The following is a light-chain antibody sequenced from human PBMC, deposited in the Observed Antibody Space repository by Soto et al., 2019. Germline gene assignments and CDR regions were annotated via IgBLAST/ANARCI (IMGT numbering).Light chain of an antibody. Sequence: EIVLTQSPGTLSLSPGEGATLSVRASQSVTGTNLAWYQQKPGQAPRLLIYAASTRATGIPARFSGSGSGTEFTLTISSLQSEDFAVYYCQQYNNWSFGQGTRLEIK. V-gene: IGKV3-15*01. CDR2: AAS. CDR3: QQYNNWS. CDR1: QSVTGTN. J-gene: IGKJ5*01.